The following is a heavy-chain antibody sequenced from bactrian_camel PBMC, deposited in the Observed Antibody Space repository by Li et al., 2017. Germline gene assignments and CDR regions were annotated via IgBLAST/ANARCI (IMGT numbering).Heavy chain of an antibody. D-gene: IGHD2*01. CDR1: GDTGELAC. J-gene: IGHJ4*01. CDR2: IYTGSGST. V-gene: IGHV3S54*01. CDR3: AAGYSGGFCKPRLMDGILTY. Sequence: HVQLVESGGGSVPAGGSLRLSCAASGDTGELACMGWFRQAPGKSREGVAAIYTGSGSTEYVASAIGRFTISHDGGKNTLALQMIGLKPEDTATYYCAAGYSGGFCKPRLMDGILTYWGQGTQVTVS.